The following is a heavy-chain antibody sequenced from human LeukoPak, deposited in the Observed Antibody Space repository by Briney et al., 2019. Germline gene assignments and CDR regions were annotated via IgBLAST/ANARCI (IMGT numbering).Heavy chain of an antibody. CDR3: ARGYGVPAANLDY. J-gene: IGHJ4*02. Sequence: GASVKVSCKASGYTFTGYYMHWVRQAPGQGLEWVGWINPNSGGTNYAQKFQGRVTMTRDTSISTAYMELSRLRSDDTAVYYCARGYGVPAANLDYWGQGTLVTVSS. CDR1: GYTFTGYY. V-gene: IGHV1-2*02. CDR2: INPNSGGT. D-gene: IGHD2-2*01.